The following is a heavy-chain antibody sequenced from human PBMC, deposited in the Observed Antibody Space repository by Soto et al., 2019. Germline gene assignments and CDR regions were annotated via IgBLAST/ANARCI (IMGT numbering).Heavy chain of an antibody. Sequence: QVQLQESGPGLEKPSETLSLTCTVCGGSISSYYWSWIRQPPGKGLEWIGYIYYSGSTNYNPSLKSRVTISVDTSKNQFSLKLSSVTAADTAVYYCARRYGSAFDYWGQGTLVTVSS. CDR3: ARRYGSAFDY. CDR1: GGSISSYY. V-gene: IGHV4-59*08. J-gene: IGHJ4*02. D-gene: IGHD3-10*01. CDR2: IYYSGST.